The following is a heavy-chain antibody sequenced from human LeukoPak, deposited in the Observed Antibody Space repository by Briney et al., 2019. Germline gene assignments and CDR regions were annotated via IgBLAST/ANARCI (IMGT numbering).Heavy chain of an antibody. Sequence: SETLSLTCTVSGGCISSYYWSWIRQPPGKGLEWIGYIYYSGSTNYNPSLKSRVTISVDTSKNQFSLKLSSVTAADTVVYYCARRKGYYFDYWGQGTLVTVSS. CDR3: ARRKGYYFDY. CDR2: IYYSGST. CDR1: GGCISSYY. V-gene: IGHV4-59*01. J-gene: IGHJ4*02.